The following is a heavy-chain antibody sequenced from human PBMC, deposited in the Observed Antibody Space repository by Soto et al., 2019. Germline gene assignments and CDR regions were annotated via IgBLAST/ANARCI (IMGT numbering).Heavy chain of an antibody. CDR1: GFTFSSYW. CDR2: INSDGSST. D-gene: IGHD1-1*01. J-gene: IGHJ4*02. Sequence: EVPLVESGGGLVQPGGSLRLSCAASGFTFSSYWMHWVRQAPGKGLVWVSRINSDGSSTSYADSVKGRFTISRDNAKNTLYLQMNSLRAEDTAVYYCARRNARSTLGYYFDYWGQGTLVTVSS. CDR3: ARRNARSTLGYYFDY. V-gene: IGHV3-74*01.